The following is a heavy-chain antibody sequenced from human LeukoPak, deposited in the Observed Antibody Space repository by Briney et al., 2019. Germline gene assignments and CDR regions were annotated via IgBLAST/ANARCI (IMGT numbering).Heavy chain of an antibody. CDR3: AKETDRPAGVFDY. V-gene: IGHV3-33*06. CDR2: IWSDGSNK. CDR1: GFTFRSYG. Sequence: GGSLRLSCAASGFTFRSYGMHWVRQAPGKGLEWVAVIWSDGSNKFYADSVKGRFTISRDNSKNTLYLEMNSLRAGDTAIYYCAKETDRPAGVFDYWGQGTLVTVSS. D-gene: IGHD1-14*01. J-gene: IGHJ4*02.